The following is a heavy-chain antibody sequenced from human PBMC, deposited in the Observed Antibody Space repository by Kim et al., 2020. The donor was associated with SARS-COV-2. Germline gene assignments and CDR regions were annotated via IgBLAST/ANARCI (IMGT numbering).Heavy chain of an antibody. J-gene: IGHJ4*02. Sequence: AQGFTGRFVFSLDTSVSTAYLQISSLKAEDTAVYYCAREDILTGPRLVDYWGQGTLVTVSS. D-gene: IGHD3-9*01. CDR3: AREDILTGPRLVDY. V-gene: IGHV7-4-1*02.